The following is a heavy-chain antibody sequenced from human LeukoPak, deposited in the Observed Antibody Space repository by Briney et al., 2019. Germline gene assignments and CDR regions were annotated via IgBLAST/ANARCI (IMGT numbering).Heavy chain of an antibody. CDR1: GGSISSGGYY. J-gene: IGHJ4*02. V-gene: IGHV4-31*03. D-gene: IGHD4-17*01. CDR2: IYYSGST. CDR3: AREAQTTVTTSFDY. Sequence: SETLSLTCPVSGGSISSGGYYWSWIRQHPGKGLEWIGYIYYSGSTYYSPSLKSRVTISVDTSKNQFSLKLSSVTAADTAVYYCAREAQTTVTTSFDYWGQGTLVTVSS.